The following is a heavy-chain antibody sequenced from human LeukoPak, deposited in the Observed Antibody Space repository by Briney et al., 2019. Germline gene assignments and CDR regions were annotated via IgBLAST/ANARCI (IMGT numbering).Heavy chain of an antibody. J-gene: IGHJ4*02. CDR3: ARLKQWLKYYFDY. CDR2: ISSRGSTI. V-gene: IGHV3-11*01. CDR1: GFTFSDYY. D-gene: IGHD6-19*01. Sequence: GGSLRLSCAASGFTFSDYYMSWIRQAPGKGLEWVSYISSRGSTIYYADSVKGRFTISRDNAKNSLYLQMNSLRAEDTAVYYCARLKQWLKYYFDYWGQGTLVTVSS.